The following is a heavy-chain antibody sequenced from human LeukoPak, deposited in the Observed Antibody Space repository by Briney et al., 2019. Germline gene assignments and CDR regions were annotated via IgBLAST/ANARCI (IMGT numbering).Heavy chain of an antibody. CDR3: AKGKGSSSSSIDW. V-gene: IGHV3-23*01. Sequence: GSLRLSCAASGFTFNTYAMSWVRQAPGKGLEWVSAISGSGGSTYYADSVKGRFTISRDNSKNTLYLQIHSLRAEDTAVYYCAKGKGSSSSSIDWWGQGTLVTVSS. CDR2: ISGSGGST. J-gene: IGHJ4*02. CDR1: GFTFNTYA. D-gene: IGHD2-15*01.